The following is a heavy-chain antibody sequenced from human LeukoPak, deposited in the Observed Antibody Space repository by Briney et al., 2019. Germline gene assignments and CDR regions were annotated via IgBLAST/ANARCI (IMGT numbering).Heavy chain of an antibody. CDR1: GYTFTSYG. J-gene: IGHJ4*02. V-gene: IGHV1-18*01. D-gene: IGHD3-3*01. Sequence: ASVKVSCKASGYTFTSYGISWVRQAPGQGLEWRGWMSAYNGNTNYAQKLQGRVTMTTDTSTSTAYMELRSLRSDDTAVYYCARGGPYDFWSGYTNFDYWGQGTLVTVSS. CDR2: MSAYNGNT. CDR3: ARGGPYDFWSGYTNFDY.